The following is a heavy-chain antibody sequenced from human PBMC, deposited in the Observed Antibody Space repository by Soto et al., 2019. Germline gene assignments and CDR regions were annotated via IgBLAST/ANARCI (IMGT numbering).Heavy chain of an antibody. CDR2: INPKTGDT. D-gene: IGHD1-1*01. CDR3: ATGTNGTTGWYHP. V-gene: IGHV1-2*02. J-gene: IGHJ5*02. CDR1: GYTFTDFY. Sequence: QVQLVQSGTEVKKPGASVTVSCKSSGYTFTDFYLHWLRQAPGQGLEWVGWINPKTGDTKSSQRFQGRVTMSRDTSVSTANIDLTSLTSDDTAMYYCATGTNGTTGWYHPWGQGTRVTVSS.